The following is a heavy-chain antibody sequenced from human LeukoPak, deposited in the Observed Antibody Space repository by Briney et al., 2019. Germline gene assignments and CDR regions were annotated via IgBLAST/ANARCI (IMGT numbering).Heavy chain of an antibody. Sequence: NSGGSLRRSCAASGFTFSDYYMSWIRQAPGKGLEWVSYISSSSSYTNYADSVKGRFTISRDNAKNSLYLQMNSLRAEDTAVYYCARSPRYCSSTSCQGGNWFDPWGQGTLVTVSS. D-gene: IGHD2-2*01. CDR2: ISSSSSYT. V-gene: IGHV3-11*03. CDR1: GFTFSDYY. J-gene: IGHJ5*02. CDR3: ARSPRYCSSTSCQGGNWFDP.